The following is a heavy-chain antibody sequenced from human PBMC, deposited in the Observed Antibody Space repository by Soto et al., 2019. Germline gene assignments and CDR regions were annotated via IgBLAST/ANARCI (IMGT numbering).Heavy chain of an antibody. CDR3: ARLQETNTISIPLEH. Sequence: EVQLVESGGGLVQPGGSLKLSCAASGFVFSGSALHWVRQASGKGLEWIGRIRDKAHDYATAYAASVKGRFTVSRDDSENTAYLHMNSLKTEDTAIYYCARLQETNTISIPLEHWGQGTLVTVSS. CDR1: GFVFSGSA. D-gene: IGHD2-2*02. V-gene: IGHV3-73*01. CDR2: IRDKAHDYAT. J-gene: IGHJ1*01.